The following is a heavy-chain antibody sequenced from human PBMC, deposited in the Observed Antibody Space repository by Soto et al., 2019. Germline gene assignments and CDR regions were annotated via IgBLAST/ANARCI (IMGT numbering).Heavy chain of an antibody. V-gene: IGHV3-48*02. Sequence: PGGSLRLSCAASGFTFSSYSMNWVRQAPGKGLEWVSYISSSSSTICYADSVKGRFTISRDNAKNSLYLQMNSLRDEDTAVYYCARDQNNYYGSGSLNWFDPWGQGTLVTVSS. CDR1: GFTFSSYS. CDR2: ISSSSSTI. D-gene: IGHD3-10*01. CDR3: ARDQNNYYGSGSLNWFDP. J-gene: IGHJ5*02.